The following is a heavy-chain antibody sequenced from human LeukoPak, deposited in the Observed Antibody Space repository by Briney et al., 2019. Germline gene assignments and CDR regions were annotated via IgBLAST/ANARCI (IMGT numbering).Heavy chain of an antibody. D-gene: IGHD2-21*01. CDR2: ISYDGSNK. CDR1: GFTFTSYS. V-gene: IGHV3-30*18. Sequence: PGGSLRLSCAASGFTFTSYSMNWVRQAPGKGLEWVAVISYDGSNKYYADSVKGRFTISRDNSKNTLYLQMNSLRAEDTAVYYCAKGLFRDYWGQGTLVTVSS. J-gene: IGHJ4*02. CDR3: AKGLFRDY.